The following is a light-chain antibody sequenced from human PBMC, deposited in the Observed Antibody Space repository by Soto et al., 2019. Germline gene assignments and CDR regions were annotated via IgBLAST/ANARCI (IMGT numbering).Light chain of an antibody. CDR3: QQYGNSPHS. J-gene: IGKJ2*01. CDR2: GAS. CDR1: QSIANSY. V-gene: IGKV3-20*01. Sequence: EIVLTQSPGTLSLSPGERATLSCRASQSIANSYLAWYQQKPGQTPRLLIYGASDRATGIPDRFSGSGSGADFTLTISRLEPEDLAVYYCQQYGNSPHSFGQGTKLEIK.